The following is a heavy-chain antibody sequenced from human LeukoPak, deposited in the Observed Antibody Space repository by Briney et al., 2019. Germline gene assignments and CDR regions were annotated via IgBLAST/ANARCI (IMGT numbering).Heavy chain of an antibody. V-gene: IGHV4-39*07. D-gene: IGHD3-3*01. CDR1: GGSISSSSYY. CDR3: ARDFLGESTIFGTRWFDP. CDR2: IYYSGST. Sequence: SETLSLTCTVSGGSISSSSYYWGWIRQPPGKGLEWIGSIYYSGSTYYNPSLKSRVTISVDTSKNQFSLKLSSVTAADTAVYYCARDFLGESTIFGTRWFDPWGQGTLVTVSS. J-gene: IGHJ5*02.